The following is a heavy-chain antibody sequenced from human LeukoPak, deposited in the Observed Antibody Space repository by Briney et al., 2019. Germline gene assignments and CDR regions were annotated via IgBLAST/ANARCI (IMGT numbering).Heavy chain of an antibody. V-gene: IGHV3-30*03. Sequence: GGSLRLSCAASGFTFSSYGMHWVRQAPGKGLEWVAVISYDGSNKYYADSVKGRFTISRDNSKNTLYLQMNSLRAEDTAVYYCARPLMGGGNSPFDSWGQGTLVTASS. CDR2: ISYDGSNK. D-gene: IGHD4-23*01. CDR1: GFTFSSYG. CDR3: ARPLMGGGNSPFDS. J-gene: IGHJ4*02.